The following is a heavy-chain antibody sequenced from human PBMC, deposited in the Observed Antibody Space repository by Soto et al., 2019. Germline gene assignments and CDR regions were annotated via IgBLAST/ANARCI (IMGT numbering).Heavy chain of an antibody. CDR3: ATVGHCTNGVCENRFDP. CDR1: GGSFSGYY. Sequence: PSETLSLTCAVYGGSFSGYYWSWIRQPPGKGLEWIGEINHSGSTNYNPSLKSRVTISVDTSKNQFSLKLSSVTAADTAVYYCATVGHCTNGVCENRFDPWGQGTLVTVSS. J-gene: IGHJ5*02. CDR2: INHSGST. D-gene: IGHD2-8*01. V-gene: IGHV4-34*01.